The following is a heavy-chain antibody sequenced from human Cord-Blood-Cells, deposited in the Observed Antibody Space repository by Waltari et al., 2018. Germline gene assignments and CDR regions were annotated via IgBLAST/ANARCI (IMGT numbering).Heavy chain of an antibody. CDR1: GGSVSGYY. CDR2: INHSGST. V-gene: IGHV4-34*01. Sequence: QVQLQQWGAGLLQPSENLPLTCAVYGGSVSGYYWRWIRQPPGKWLEWIGEINHSGSTNYNPSHKSRVTISVDTSKNQFSLKLSSVTAADTAVYYCASSGAGNWYFDLWGRGTLVTVSS. D-gene: IGHD7-27*01. CDR3: ASSGAGNWYFDL. J-gene: IGHJ2*01.